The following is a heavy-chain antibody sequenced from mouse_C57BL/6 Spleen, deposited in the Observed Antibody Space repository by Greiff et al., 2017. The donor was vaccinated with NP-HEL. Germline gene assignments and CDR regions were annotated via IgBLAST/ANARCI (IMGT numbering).Heavy chain of an antibody. D-gene: IGHD2-1*01. V-gene: IGHV5-9*01. CDR1: GFTFSSYT. CDR2: ISGGGGNT. CDR3: AREAGNYYAMDY. Sequence: DVQLVESGGGLVKPGGSLKLSCAASGFTFSSYTMSWVRQTPEKRLEWVATISGGGGNTYYPDSVKGRFTISRDNAKNTRYLQMSSLRSEDTALYYVAREAGNYYAMDYWGQGTSVTVSS. J-gene: IGHJ4*01.